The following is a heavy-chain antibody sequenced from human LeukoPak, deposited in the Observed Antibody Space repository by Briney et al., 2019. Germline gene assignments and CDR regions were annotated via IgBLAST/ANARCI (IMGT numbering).Heavy chain of an antibody. CDR2: IYNGGSA. Sequence: PSETLSLTCTVSGGSVSTYYWSWIRQSPGKGLEWIGYIYNGGSANYNPSLKSRVTISLDTSKNQFSLNLSSVTAADTAVYYCARHVRYSYVVFDYWGQGTLVTVSS. J-gene: IGHJ4*02. CDR1: GGSVSTYY. V-gene: IGHV4-59*08. CDR3: ARHVRYSYVVFDY. D-gene: IGHD5-18*01.